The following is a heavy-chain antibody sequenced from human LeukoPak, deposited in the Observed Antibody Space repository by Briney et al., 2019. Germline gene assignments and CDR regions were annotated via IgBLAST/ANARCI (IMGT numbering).Heavy chain of an antibody. CDR3: AAEDSALWTDWGGVGYYYYYMDV. D-gene: IGHD3-16*01. CDR1: GGSISSSSYY. CDR2: IYYSGST. Sequence: PSETLSLTCTVSGGSISSSSYYWGWIRQPPGKGLEWIGSIYYSGSTYYNPSLKSRVTISVDTSKNQFSLKLSSVTAADTAVYYCAAEDSALWTDWGGVGYYYYYMDVWGKGTTVTVSS. J-gene: IGHJ6*03. V-gene: IGHV4-39*07.